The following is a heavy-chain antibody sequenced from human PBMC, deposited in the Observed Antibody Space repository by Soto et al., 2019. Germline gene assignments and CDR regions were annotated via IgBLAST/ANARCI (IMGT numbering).Heavy chain of an antibody. CDR3: TRDHGYGYGMDV. D-gene: IGHD5-12*01. CDR1: GFTFSTYS. CDR2: ITKSSRTI. V-gene: IGHV3-48*01. J-gene: IGHJ6*02. Sequence: EVQLVESGRGLVQPGVSLRLSCAASGFTFSTYSMNWVRQAPGKGLEWISYITKSSRTIYYADSVKGRFTISRDNAKNSLYLQMNSLRAEDTAVYYCTRDHGYGYGMDVWGQGTTVTVSS.